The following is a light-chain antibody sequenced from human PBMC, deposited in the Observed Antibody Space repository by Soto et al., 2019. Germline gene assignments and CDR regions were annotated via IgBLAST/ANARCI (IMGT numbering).Light chain of an antibody. V-gene: IGKV1-39*01. CDR3: QQCYSTPRT. J-gene: IGKJ1*01. CDR1: QSISSY. Sequence: DIQMTQSPSSLSSSVGDRVTITCRASQSISSYLTWYQQKPGKAPKLLIYAASSLASGVPSRFSGSGSGTDFTLTISSLQPEDFATYYCQQCYSTPRTFGQGTKVDI. CDR2: AAS.